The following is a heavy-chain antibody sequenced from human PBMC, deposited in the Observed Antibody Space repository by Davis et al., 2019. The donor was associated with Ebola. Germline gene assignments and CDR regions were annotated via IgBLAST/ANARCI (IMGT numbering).Heavy chain of an antibody. Sequence: PGGSLRLSCAASGFTFSSCAMNWVRQAPGKGLEWVSGLGSSGRDPHYADSVRGRFTISRDDSKNTVYLQINSLRAEDTAVYYCAKDLFWWSASDVWGQGTTVTVSS. J-gene: IGHJ6*02. CDR2: LGSSGRDP. D-gene: IGHD2-8*02. V-gene: IGHV3-23*01. CDR3: AKDLFWWSASDV. CDR1: GFTFSSCA.